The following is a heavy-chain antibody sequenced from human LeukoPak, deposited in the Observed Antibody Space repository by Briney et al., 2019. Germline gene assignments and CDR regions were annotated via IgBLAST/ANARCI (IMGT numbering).Heavy chain of an antibody. D-gene: IGHD3-16*01. CDR2: IYYSGST. CDR1: GVSISSYY. J-gene: IGHJ6*02. V-gene: IGHV4-59*01. Sequence: SETLSLTCTVSGVSISSYYWSWIRQPPGKGLEWIGYIYYSGSTNYNPSLKSRVTISVDTSKNQFSLKLSSVTAADTAVYYCARTTGGYYYDMDVWGQGTTVTVSS. CDR3: ARTTGGYYYDMDV.